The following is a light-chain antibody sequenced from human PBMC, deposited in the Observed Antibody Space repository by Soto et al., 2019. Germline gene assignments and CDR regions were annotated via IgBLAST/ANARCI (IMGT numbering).Light chain of an antibody. CDR1: SSNIGSNT. V-gene: IGLV1-44*01. CDR2: SNN. J-gene: IGLJ2*01. Sequence: QSVLTQPPSASGTPGQRVTISCSGSSSNIGSNTVNWCQQLPGTAPKLVIYSNNQRPSGVRDRFSGCKSGTSASLAISGLQSEDEADYYCVAWDDSLNGYVVFGGGTKLTVL. CDR3: VAWDDSLNGYVV.